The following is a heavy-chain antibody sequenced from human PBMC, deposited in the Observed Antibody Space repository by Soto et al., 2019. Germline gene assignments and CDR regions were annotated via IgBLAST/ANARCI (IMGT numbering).Heavy chain of an antibody. CDR2: ISSSSSYM. Sequence: GGSLRLSCAASGFTFSSYSMNWVRQAPGKGLEWVSSISSSSSYMYYADSVKGRFTISRDNAKNSLYLQMNSLRAEDTAVYYCARDKRVTVTTGYYYYGMDVWGQGTTVTVSS. V-gene: IGHV3-21*01. CDR1: GFTFSSYS. J-gene: IGHJ6*02. D-gene: IGHD4-17*01. CDR3: ARDKRVTVTTGYYYYGMDV.